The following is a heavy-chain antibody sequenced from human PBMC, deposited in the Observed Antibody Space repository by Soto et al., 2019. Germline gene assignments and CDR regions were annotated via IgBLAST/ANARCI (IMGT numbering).Heavy chain of an antibody. CDR2: SNHSGST. V-gene: IGHV4-34*01. D-gene: IGHD3-22*01. J-gene: IGHJ3*02. Sequence: QVQVQQWGAGLLKPSETLSLTCAVYGGSFSGYYWSWIRQPPGKGLEWIGESNHSGSTSYNPSLKCRVTMSVDKSKNECSLKLTSVTAADTAVYYCARRVDHYDSSGDANDIWGQGTMVTVSS. CDR1: GGSFSGYY. CDR3: ARRVDHYDSSGDANDI.